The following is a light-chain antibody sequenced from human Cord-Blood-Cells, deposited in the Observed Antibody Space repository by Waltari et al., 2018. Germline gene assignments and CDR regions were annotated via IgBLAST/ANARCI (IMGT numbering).Light chain of an antibody. CDR1: QSLLHSNGYNY. J-gene: IGKJ4*01. V-gene: IGKV2-28*01. CDR3: MQALQTPLT. Sequence: DIVMTQSPLSLPVTPGEPXSXXCRSSQSLLHSNGYNYLDWYLQKPGQSPQLLIYLGSNRASGVPDRFSGSGSGTDFTLKISRVEAEDVGVYYCMQALQTPLTFGGGTKVEIK. CDR2: LGS.